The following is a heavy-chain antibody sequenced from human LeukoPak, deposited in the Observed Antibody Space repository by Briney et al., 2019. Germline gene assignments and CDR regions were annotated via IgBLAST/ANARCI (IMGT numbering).Heavy chain of an antibody. D-gene: IGHD5/OR15-5a*01. J-gene: IGHJ4*02. V-gene: IGHV3-23*01. CDR2: ISGSGGTT. CDR3: AKRGLRMAPDFDY. CDR1: GLTLSNYA. Sequence: GGSLRLSCAASGLTLSNYAMSWVRQAPEKGLEWVSAISGSGGTTYYADSVKGRFTISRDNSKNTLYLQMNSLRAEDTAVYYCAKRGLRMAPDFDYWGQRTLVTVSS.